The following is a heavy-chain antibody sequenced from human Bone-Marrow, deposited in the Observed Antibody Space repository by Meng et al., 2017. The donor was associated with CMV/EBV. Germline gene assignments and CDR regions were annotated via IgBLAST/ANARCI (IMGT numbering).Heavy chain of an antibody. J-gene: IGHJ3*02. CDR3: ARRGYCSNSNCMRNAFDI. V-gene: IGHV1-18*01. D-gene: IGHD2-2*01. CDR2: ISPYNGNT. Sequence: ASVKVSCKASGGTFSSYAISWVRQAPGQGLEWMGWISPYNGNTNYEQNLQGRVTMTTDTSTSTAYMELRSLRPDDTAVYYCARRGYCSNSNCMRNAFDIWGQGTMVTVSS. CDR1: GGTFSSYA.